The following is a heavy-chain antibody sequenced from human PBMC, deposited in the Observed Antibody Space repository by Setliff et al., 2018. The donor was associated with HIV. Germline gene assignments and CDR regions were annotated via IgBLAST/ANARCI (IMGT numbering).Heavy chain of an antibody. D-gene: IGHD6-13*01. Sequence: SLKISCAASGFTFDDHAMHWVRQTPGKGLEWVSGISWNSGSKDYADSVKGRFTISRDNSKNTLYLQMNSLRAEDTAVYYCARPLLQQLVLGINWFDPWGQGTLVTVSS. J-gene: IGHJ5*02. CDR1: GFTFDDHA. CDR3: ARPLLQQLVLGINWFDP. CDR2: ISWNSGSK. V-gene: IGHV3-9*01.